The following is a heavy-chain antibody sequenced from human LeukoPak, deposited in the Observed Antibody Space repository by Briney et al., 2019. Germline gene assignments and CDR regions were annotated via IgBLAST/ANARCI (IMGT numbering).Heavy chain of an antibody. CDR3: ARSRYYYDSSGPLGY. V-gene: IGHV4-4*02. CDR1: GGSISSSDW. Sequence: SETLSLTCAVSGGSISSSDWWSWVRQPPGKGLEWIGEIYHSGSTNYNPSLKSRVTISVDKSKNQFSLKLSSVTAADTAVYYCARSRYYYDSSGPLGYWGQGTLVTVSS. D-gene: IGHD3-22*01. CDR2: IYHSGST. J-gene: IGHJ4*02.